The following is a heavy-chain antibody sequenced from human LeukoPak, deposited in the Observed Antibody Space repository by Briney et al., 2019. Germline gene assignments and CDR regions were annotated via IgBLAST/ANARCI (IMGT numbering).Heavy chain of an antibody. V-gene: IGHV3-74*01. J-gene: IGHJ4*02. CDR2: INSDGSTT. D-gene: IGHD1-26*01. CDR3: ARRSSGSPPYYFDY. Sequence: GGSLRLSCAASGFTFSSYWMHWVRQAPGKGLVWVSRINSDGSTTNYADHVKGRFTISRDNAKNTLYLQMNSLRAEDTAVYYCARRSSGSPPYYFDYWGQGTLVTVSS. CDR1: GFTFSSYW.